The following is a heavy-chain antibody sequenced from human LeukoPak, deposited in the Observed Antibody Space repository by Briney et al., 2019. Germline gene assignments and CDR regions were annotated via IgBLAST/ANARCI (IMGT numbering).Heavy chain of an antibody. D-gene: IGHD2-8*02. CDR2: ISGSGGST. J-gene: IGHJ3*02. Sequence: PGGSLRLSCAASGFTFSSYAMSWVRQAPGKGLEWVPAISGSGGSTYYADSVKGRFTISRDNSKNTLYLQMNSLRAEDTAVYYCAKDGRYCGYAFDIWGQGTMVTVSS. V-gene: IGHV3-23*01. CDR1: GFTFSSYA. CDR3: AKDGRYCGYAFDI.